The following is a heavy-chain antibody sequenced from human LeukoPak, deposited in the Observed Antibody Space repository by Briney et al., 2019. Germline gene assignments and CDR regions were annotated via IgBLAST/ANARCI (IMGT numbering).Heavy chain of an antibody. J-gene: IGHJ6*02. V-gene: IGHV3-7*03. Sequence: PGGSLRLSCEASGFSFSNYWMTWVRQAPGKGLEWVADINQNGGQSYYVDSVKGRFTLSRDNAKNSLFLQLNSLRAEDTAVYYCARGGRQLLLGSYYYYGMDVWGQGTTVTVSS. CDR3: ARGGRQLLLGSYYYYGMDV. CDR1: GFSFSNYW. CDR2: INQNGGQS. D-gene: IGHD2-2*01.